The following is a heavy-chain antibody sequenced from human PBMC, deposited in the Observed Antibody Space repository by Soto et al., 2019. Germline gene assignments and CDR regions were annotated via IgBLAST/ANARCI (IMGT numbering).Heavy chain of an antibody. D-gene: IGHD2-15*01. J-gene: IGHJ6*02. CDR1: GFTFSSYG. CDR3: AREGCSGGSCYSAFYYYYGMDV. CDR2: IWYDGSNK. V-gene: IGHV3-33*01. Sequence: GGSLRLSCAASGFTFSSYGMHWVRQAPGKGLEWVAVIWYDGSNKYYADSVKGRFTISRDNSKNTLYLQMNSLRAEDTAVYYCAREGCSGGSCYSAFYYYYGMDVWGQGTTVTVSS.